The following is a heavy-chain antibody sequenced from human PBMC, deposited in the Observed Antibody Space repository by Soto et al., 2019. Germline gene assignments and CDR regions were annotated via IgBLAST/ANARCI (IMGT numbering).Heavy chain of an antibody. D-gene: IGHD3-16*02. CDR3: AKDIVRAGPVPFAI. CDR1: GFTVSSNY. CDR2: IYSGGST. Sequence: GGSLRLSCAASGFTVSSNYMSWVRQAPGKGLEWVSVIYSGGSTYYADSVKGRFTISRHNSKNTLYLQMNSLRAEDTAVYYCAKDIVRAGPVPFAIWGQGTMVTVSS. J-gene: IGHJ3*02. V-gene: IGHV3-53*04.